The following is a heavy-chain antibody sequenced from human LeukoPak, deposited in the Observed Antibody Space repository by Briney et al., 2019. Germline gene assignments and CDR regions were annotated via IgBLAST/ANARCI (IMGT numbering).Heavy chain of an antibody. D-gene: IGHD2-8*01. CDR1: GFTFTSSS. Sequence: GGSLRLSCAASGFTFTSSSVHWVRQAPGKALEWVAVISYDIYSKYYADSMRGRFTISRDNSENTLYLQMNSLRGEDTAVYYCARDAWSVRSYFDYWGQGTLVTVSS. V-gene: IGHV3-30*04. J-gene: IGHJ4*02. CDR3: ARDAWSVRSYFDY. CDR2: ISYDIYSK.